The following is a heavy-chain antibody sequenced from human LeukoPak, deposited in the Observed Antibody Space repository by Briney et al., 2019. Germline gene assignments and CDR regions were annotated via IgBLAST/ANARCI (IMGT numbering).Heavy chain of an antibody. J-gene: IGHJ4*02. CDR2: VNHSGYT. V-gene: IGHV4-34*01. D-gene: IGHD4-17*01. CDR3: ARQLYGSDY. CDR1: GVSFSTYY. Sequence: PSETLSLTCAVSGVSFSTYYWSWIRQSPEKGLEWIGEVNHSGYTNYNPSLKSRVTISVDTPKNQFSLRLNSVTAADTDVYYCARQLYGSDYWGQGTLVTVS.